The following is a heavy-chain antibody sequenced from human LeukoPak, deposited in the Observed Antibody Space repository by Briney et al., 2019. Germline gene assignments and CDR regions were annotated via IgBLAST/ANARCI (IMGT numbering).Heavy chain of an antibody. Sequence: GGSLRLSCAASGFTFDDYGMSWVRQAPGKGLEWVSGINWNGGSTGYADSVKGRFTISRDNAKNSLYLQMNSLRAEDTALYHCARAPGYCSGGSCQPLGRGMDVWGQGTTVTVSS. CDR2: INWNGGST. CDR1: GFTFDDYG. J-gene: IGHJ6*02. CDR3: ARAPGYCSGGSCQPLGRGMDV. V-gene: IGHV3-20*01. D-gene: IGHD2-15*01.